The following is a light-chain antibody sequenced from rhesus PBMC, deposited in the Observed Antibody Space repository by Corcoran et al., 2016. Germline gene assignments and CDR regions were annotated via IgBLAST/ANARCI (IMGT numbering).Light chain of an antibody. Sequence: EIVMTQSPATLSLSPGERATLSCRASQSVSSSLAWYQQKPGQAPRLLIYVASSRATGIPDRFSGSGSGTDFTLTISSLEPEDVGVYYCQQYSNWLTFGGGTKVELK. CDR1: QSVSSS. CDR3: QQYSNWLT. J-gene: IGKJ4*01. V-gene: IGKV3-42*01. CDR2: VAS.